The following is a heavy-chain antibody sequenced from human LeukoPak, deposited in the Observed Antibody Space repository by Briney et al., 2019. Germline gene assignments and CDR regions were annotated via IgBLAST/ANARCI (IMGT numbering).Heavy chain of an antibody. J-gene: IGHJ4*02. V-gene: IGHV3-53*01. CDR1: GLTVSRNY. Sequence: GGSLRLSCAASGLTVSRNYMSWVRQAPGQGLEWVSIIYSDGSTYYADSVKGRFTISRDNSKNTLYLQMNSLRAEDTAVYYCARGSYCSGGSCYPLFDYWGQGTLVTVSS. D-gene: IGHD2-15*01. CDR2: IYSDGST. CDR3: ARGSYCSGGSCYPLFDY.